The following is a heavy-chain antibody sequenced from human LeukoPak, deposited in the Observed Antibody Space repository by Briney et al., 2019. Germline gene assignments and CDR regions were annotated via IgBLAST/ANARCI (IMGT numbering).Heavy chain of an antibody. V-gene: IGHV3-23*01. CDR3: ARDFFWWELFGY. Sequence: GGSLRLSCAASGFTVSSNYMSWVRQAPGKGLEWVSAISGSGGSTYYADSVKGRFTISRDNSKNTLYLQMNSLRAEDTAVYYCARDFFWWELFGYWGQGTLVTVSS. CDR2: ISGSGGST. CDR1: GFTVSSNY. D-gene: IGHD1-26*01. J-gene: IGHJ4*02.